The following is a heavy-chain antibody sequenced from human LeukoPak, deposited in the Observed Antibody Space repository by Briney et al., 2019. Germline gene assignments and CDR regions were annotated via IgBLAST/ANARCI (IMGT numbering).Heavy chain of an antibody. J-gene: IGHJ6*02. CDR3: ANGYRWMDV. Sequence: TGGSLRLSCAASGFTFSSYGMHWVRQAPGKGLEWVAVISYDGSNKYYTDAVKGRFTISRDNSKNTLDLQMNSLRAEDTAVYYCANGYRWMDVWGQGTTVTVSS. CDR2: ISYDGSNK. CDR1: GFTFSSYG. D-gene: IGHD5-18*01. V-gene: IGHV3-30*18.